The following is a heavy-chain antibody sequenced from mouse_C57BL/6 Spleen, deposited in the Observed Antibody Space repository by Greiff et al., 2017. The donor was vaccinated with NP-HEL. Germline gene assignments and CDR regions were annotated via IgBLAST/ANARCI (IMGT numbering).Heavy chain of an antibody. V-gene: IGHV1-82*01. J-gene: IGHJ3*01. Sequence: QVQLQQSGPELVKPEASVKISCKASGYAFSSSWMNWVKQRPGKGLEWIGRIYPGDGDTNYNGKFKGKATLTADKSSSTAYMQLSSLTSEDSAVYFCADYYGSSYGGFAYWGQGTLVTVSA. CDR1: GYAFSSSW. D-gene: IGHD1-1*01. CDR3: ADYYGSSYGGFAY. CDR2: IYPGDGDT.